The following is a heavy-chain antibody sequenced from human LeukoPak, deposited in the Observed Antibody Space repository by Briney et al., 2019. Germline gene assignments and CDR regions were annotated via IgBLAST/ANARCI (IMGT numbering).Heavy chain of an antibody. CDR1: GYSFTSYW. CDR2: IYPGDSDT. CDR3: VRTTEAVAGIGWRYMDV. Sequence: GESLKISCKGSGYSFTSYWIGWVRQMPGKGLEWMGIIYPGDSDTRYSPSFQGQVTISADKSISTAYLQWSSLKASDTAMYYCVRTTEAVAGIGWRYMDVWGKGTTVTVSS. J-gene: IGHJ6*03. D-gene: IGHD6-19*01. V-gene: IGHV5-51*01.